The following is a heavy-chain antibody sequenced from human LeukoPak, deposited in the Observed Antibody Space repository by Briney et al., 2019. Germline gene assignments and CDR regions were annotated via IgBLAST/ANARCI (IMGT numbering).Heavy chain of an antibody. CDR1: GLTFGDHA. CDR2: IRSKAYRGTT. V-gene: IGHV3-49*04. D-gene: IGHD5-18*01. CDR3: TRGPIQLWIHNAMDV. J-gene: IGHJ6*02. Sequence: GGSLRLSCTTSGLTFGDHAMSWVRQAPGKGLEWVGFIRSKAYRGTTEYAASVKGRFIISRDDSKSIAYLQMNSLQTEDTAIYYCTRGPIQLWIHNAMDVWGQGTTVTVSS.